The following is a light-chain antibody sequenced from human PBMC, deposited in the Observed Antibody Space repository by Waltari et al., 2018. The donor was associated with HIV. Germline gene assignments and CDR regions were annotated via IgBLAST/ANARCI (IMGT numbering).Light chain of an antibody. Sequence: DVRMTQSPSTLSGSVGARVTITCRASHNINNWVAWYQQIPGKAPKLLIYGATTLESGVPSRFSGSGSGTEFTLTISSLQPEDFASYYCQHYNNSFGQGTTL. CDR2: GAT. J-gene: IGKJ2*01. CDR3: QHYNNS. V-gene: IGKV1-5*03. CDR1: HNINNW.